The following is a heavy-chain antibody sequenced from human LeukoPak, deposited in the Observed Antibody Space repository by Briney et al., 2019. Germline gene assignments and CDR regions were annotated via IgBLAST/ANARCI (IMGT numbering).Heavy chain of an antibody. CDR2: ISSSGSTI. Sequence: QPGGSLRLSCAASGLTFSSYEMNWVRQAPGKGLEWVSYISSSGSTIYYADSVKGRFTISRDNAKNSLYLQMNSLRAEDTAVYYCAREREGGDYNWNQYDAFDIWGQGTMVTVSS. D-gene: IGHD1-20*01. V-gene: IGHV3-48*03. CDR1: GLTFSSYE. CDR3: AREREGGDYNWNQYDAFDI. J-gene: IGHJ3*02.